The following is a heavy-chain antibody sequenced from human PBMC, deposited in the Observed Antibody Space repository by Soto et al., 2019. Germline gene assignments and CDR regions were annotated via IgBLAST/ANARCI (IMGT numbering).Heavy chain of an antibody. CDR2: ISYDGSNE. J-gene: IGHJ4*02. CDR3: AWLGYAAAYDDWDY. CDR1: GFAFGSYA. D-gene: IGHD2-8*01. Sequence: QVQLVESGGGVVQPGTSLRLSCAASGFAFGSYAVHWVRQSPGKGLEWVAVISYDGSNEYYAESVKGRFTISRDNFKNTLYLQMNSLRFEDTAVYYCAWLGYAAAYDDWDYWGQGTLVTVSS. V-gene: IGHV3-30-3*01.